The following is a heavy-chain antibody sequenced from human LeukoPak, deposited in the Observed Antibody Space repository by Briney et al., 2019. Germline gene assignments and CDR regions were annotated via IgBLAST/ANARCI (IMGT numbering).Heavy chain of an antibody. CDR3: ARVRSGSSAGNYGMDV. CDR2: IWYDGSNK. J-gene: IGHJ6*02. Sequence: PGRSLRLSCAASGFTFSSYGMHWVRQAPGKGLEWVAVIWYDGSNKYYADSVKGRFTISRDNAKNTLYVQMNSLRAEDTAVYYCARVRSGSSAGNYGMDVWGQGTTVTVSS. V-gene: IGHV3-33*01. D-gene: IGHD1-26*01. CDR1: GFTFSSYG.